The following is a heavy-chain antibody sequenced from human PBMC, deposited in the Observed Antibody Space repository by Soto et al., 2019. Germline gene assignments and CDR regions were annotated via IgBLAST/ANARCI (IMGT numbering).Heavy chain of an antibody. CDR3: VVAAQPSYFDY. J-gene: IGHJ4*02. CDR2: ISAYNGNT. V-gene: IGHV1-18*01. CDR1: GYTFTSYG. Sequence: QVQLVQSGAEVKKPGASVKVSCKASGYTFTSYGISWVRQAPGQGLEWMGWISAYNGNTNYAQKLQGRXTXTXXTSTSTAYMELRSLRSDDTAVYYCVVAAQPSYFDYWGQGTLVTVSS. D-gene: IGHD2-15*01.